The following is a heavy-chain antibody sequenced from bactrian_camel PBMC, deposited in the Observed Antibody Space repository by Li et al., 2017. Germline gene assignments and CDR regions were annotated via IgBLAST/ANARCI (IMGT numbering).Heavy chain of an antibody. CDR2: ERFGGGSI. V-gene: IGHV3S54*01. D-gene: IGHD3*01. CDR3: AAGPDVGREKHLTADQVLSIRRNNF. Sequence: VQLVESGGGSVDAGGSLRLSCAASGYSSIVNCMGWYRQGIGEEREGVAAERFGGGSIDYADSVKGRFTISKDNTKNTLYLQMSSLKPEDTAMYYCAAGPDVGREKHLTADQVLSIRRNNFWGQGTQVTVS. CDR1: GYSSIVNC. J-gene: IGHJ4*01.